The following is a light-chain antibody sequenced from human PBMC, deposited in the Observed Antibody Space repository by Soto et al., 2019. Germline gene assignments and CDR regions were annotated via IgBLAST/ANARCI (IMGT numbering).Light chain of an antibody. V-gene: IGKV3-11*01. J-gene: IGKJ2*01. CDR1: QIVTSS. Sequence: EIVLTQSPATLSLSPGTGATLSCRASQIVTSSLAWYQQRPGQAPRLLIYDTFTRATDIPARFSAKGAGTDFTLTISSLEPEDSAVYFCQLRSDWPPTYTFGQGTKLE. CDR3: QLRSDWPPTYT. CDR2: DTF.